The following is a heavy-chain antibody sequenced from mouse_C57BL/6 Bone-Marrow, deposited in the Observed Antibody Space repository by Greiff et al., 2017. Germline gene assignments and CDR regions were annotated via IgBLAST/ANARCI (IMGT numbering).Heavy chain of an antibody. CDR1: GFTFSDYY. CDR3: AREDYYGSSYWYFDV. J-gene: IGHJ1*03. CDR2: INYDGSST. Sequence: LVESEGGLVQPGSSMKLSCTASGFTFSDYYMAWVRQVPEKGLEWVANINYDGSSTYYLDSLKSRFIISRDNAKNILYLQMSSLKSEDTATYYCAREDYYGSSYWYFDVWGTGTTVTVSS. D-gene: IGHD1-1*01. V-gene: IGHV5-16*01.